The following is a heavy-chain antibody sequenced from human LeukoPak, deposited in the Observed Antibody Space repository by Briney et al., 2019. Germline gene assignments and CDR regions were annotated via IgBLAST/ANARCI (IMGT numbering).Heavy chain of an antibody. V-gene: IGHV4-59*01. J-gene: IGHJ4*02. CDR3: ARGHWGPDFDY. Sequence: SETLSLTCTVSGGSISSYYWSWIRQPPGEGLEWIGYIYYSGSTNYNPSLKSRVTISVDTSKNQFSLKLSSVTAADTAVYYCARGHWGPDFDYWGQGTLVTVSS. CDR2: IYYSGST. D-gene: IGHD7-27*01. CDR1: GGSISSYY.